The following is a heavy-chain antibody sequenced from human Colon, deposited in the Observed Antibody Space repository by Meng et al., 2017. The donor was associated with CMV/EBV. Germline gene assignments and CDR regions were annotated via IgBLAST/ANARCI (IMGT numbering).Heavy chain of an antibody. J-gene: IGHJ4*02. V-gene: IGHV3-23*01. D-gene: IGHD3-16*01. CDR3: TTSRGIPFYFDH. CDR1: GFSFSTFA. CDR2: ISGSADTT. Sequence: SCVASGFSFSTFAMTWVRQTPGKGLEWVSAISGSADTTYYADSVKGRFTVSRDNSKKTLYLQMDSLRAEDTAVYYCTTSRGIPFYFDHWGQGTLVTVSS.